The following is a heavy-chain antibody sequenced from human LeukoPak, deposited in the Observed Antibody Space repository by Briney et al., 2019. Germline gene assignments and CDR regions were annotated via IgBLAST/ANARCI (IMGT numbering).Heavy chain of an antibody. J-gene: IGHJ4*02. D-gene: IGHD3-22*01. CDR1: GYTFTGYY. CDR3: ARDLYRIGYYDSSGQVRKYFDY. CDR2: INPNSGGT. Sequence: ASVKVSCKASGYTFTGYYMNWVRQAPGQGLEWMGRINPNSGGTHYAQKFQGRVTMTRDTSISTAYMELSRLRSDDTAVYYCARDLYRIGYYDSSGQVRKYFDYWGQGTLVTVSS. V-gene: IGHV1-2*06.